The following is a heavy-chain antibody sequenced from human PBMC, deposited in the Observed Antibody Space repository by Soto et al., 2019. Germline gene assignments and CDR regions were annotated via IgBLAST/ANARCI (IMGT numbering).Heavy chain of an antibody. J-gene: IGHJ4*02. Sequence: QITLKESGPTLVKPTQTLTLTCTFSGFSLGTSGVGVGWIRQPPGKALEWLALLYWDDDQRYSPSLNSRLTITKDTSKNQVVLTMTPMDPVDTATYYCAHSRPPRLLDYRGQGTLVPVSS. V-gene: IGHV2-5*02. CDR2: LYWDDDQ. D-gene: IGHD6-6*01. CDR3: AHSRPPRLLDY. CDR1: GFSLGTSGVG.